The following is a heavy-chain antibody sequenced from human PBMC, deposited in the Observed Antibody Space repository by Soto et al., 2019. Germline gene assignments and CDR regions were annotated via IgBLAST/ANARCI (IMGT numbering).Heavy chain of an antibody. Sequence: PGGSLRLSCAASGFTFSSDWMSWVRQAPGKGLEWVANIKQDGSEKYYVDSVKGRFTISRDNAKNSLYLQMNSLRAEDTAVYYCARDRGWTEGPYYYYGMDVWGQGTTVTVSS. D-gene: IGHD2-15*01. V-gene: IGHV3-7*01. CDR1: GFTFSSDW. CDR2: IKQDGSEK. J-gene: IGHJ6*02. CDR3: ARDRGWTEGPYYYYGMDV.